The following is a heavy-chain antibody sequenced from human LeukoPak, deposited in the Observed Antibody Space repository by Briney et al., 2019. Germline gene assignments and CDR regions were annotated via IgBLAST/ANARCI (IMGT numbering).Heavy chain of an antibody. V-gene: IGHV1-2*02. D-gene: IGHD3-3*01. CDR2: INPNSGGT. Sequence: ASVKVSCKASGYTFTGYYMHWVRQAPGQGLEWMGWINPNSGGTNYAQKFQGRVTMTRDTSTSTAYMELSRLRSDDTAVYYCARDREVLRFLEWSHFDIWGQGTMVTVSS. J-gene: IGHJ3*02. CDR3: ARDREVLRFLEWSHFDI. CDR1: GYTFTGYY.